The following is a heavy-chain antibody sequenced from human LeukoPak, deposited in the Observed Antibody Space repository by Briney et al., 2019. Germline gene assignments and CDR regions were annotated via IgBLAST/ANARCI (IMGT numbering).Heavy chain of an antibody. V-gene: IGHV3-23*01. CDR1: GFTFSSYA. Sequence: GGSLRLSCAASGFTFSSYAMSWVRQAPGKGLEWVSAIRGSGGGTNYGDSVKGRFTISRDISKNTLYLQMNSLRAEDTAVYYCAKNSFYYDSGSYFFDYWGQGTLVTVSS. J-gene: IGHJ4*02. CDR2: IRGSGGGT. CDR3: AKNSFYYDSGSYFFDY. D-gene: IGHD3-10*01.